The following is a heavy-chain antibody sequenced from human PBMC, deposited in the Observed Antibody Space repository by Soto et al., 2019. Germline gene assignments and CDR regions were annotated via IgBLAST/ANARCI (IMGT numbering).Heavy chain of an antibody. Sequence: QVQLVQSGAEVKKPGASVKVSCKTSGYTFTGYYVHWVRQPPGQGLEWMGWINPNSGGTNYAQNFQGWVSMTRDTSITTAYMELSRLTSDDTAVYYCARDAIYNSYGTYFDYWGQGTLVTVSS. J-gene: IGHJ4*02. CDR2: INPNSGGT. CDR3: ARDAIYNSYGTYFDY. V-gene: IGHV1-2*04. CDR1: GYTFTGYY. D-gene: IGHD5-18*01.